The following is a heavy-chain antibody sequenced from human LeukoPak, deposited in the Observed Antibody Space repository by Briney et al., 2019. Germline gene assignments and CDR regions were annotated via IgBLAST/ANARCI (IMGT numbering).Heavy chain of an antibody. CDR3: AKGSGWPYYFDY. V-gene: IGHV3-7*05. CDR2: IKSDGSDK. J-gene: IGHJ4*02. CDR1: GFTFSRYW. D-gene: IGHD6-19*01. Sequence: GGSLRLSCAASGFTFSRYWMDWVRQAPGKGLEWVAIIKSDGSDKYYVDSVKGRFTVSKDNAKNSLYLQMNSLRADDTAMYYCAKGSGWPYYFDYWGQGTLVTVSS.